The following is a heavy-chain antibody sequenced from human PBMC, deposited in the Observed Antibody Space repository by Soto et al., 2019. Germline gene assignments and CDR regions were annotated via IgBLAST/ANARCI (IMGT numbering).Heavy chain of an antibody. CDR1: GGCISSYY. V-gene: IGHV4-59*01. D-gene: IGHD3-3*01. CDR3: AREIAIFGVATYFDY. Sequence: PSETLSLTCTVSGGCISSYYWSWIRQPPGKGLEWIGYIYYSGSTNYNPSLKSRVTISVDTSKNQFSLKLSSVTAADTAVYYCAREIAIFGVATYFDYWGQGTLVTVSS. J-gene: IGHJ4*02. CDR2: IYYSGST.